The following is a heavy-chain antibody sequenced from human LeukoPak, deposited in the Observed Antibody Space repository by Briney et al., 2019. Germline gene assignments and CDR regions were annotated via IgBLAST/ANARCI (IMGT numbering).Heavy chain of an antibody. V-gene: IGHV5-51*01. J-gene: IGHJ4*02. CDR2: MYPGDSDT. CDR1: GYSFTSYW. D-gene: IGHD2-21*02. CDR3: ARHGPAYCGGDCPPYFDY. Sequence: GESLKISCXGSGYSFTSYWIGWVRQMPGKGLEWMGIMYPGDSDTRYSPSFQGQVTISADRSISTAYLQWSSLKASDSAIYYCARHGPAYCGGDCPPYFDYWGQGTLVTVSS.